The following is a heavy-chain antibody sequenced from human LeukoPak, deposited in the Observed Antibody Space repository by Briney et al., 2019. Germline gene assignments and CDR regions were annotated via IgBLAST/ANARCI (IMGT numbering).Heavy chain of an antibody. CDR3: AKDPYCSSTSCYDDAFDI. D-gene: IGHD2-2*01. V-gene: IGHV3-23*01. CDR2: ISGSGGST. Sequence: GGSLRLSCAASGFTFSSYAMSWVRQAPGKGLEWVSAISGSGGSTYYADSVKGRFTISRDNSKNTLYLQMSSLRAEDTAVYYCAKDPYCSSTSCYDDAFDIWGQGTMVTVSS. CDR1: GFTFSSYA. J-gene: IGHJ3*02.